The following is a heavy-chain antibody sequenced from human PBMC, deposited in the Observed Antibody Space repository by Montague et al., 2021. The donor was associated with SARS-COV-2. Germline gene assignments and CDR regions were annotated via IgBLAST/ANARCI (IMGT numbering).Heavy chain of an antibody. Sequence: SETLSLTCTVSGASIRSSDHYWGWIRQPPGKGLEWIGSIYYTGSXYYTPSLTRRLTISVDTSRYQFSPELTSVTAADTAIYYCARAGGFDNSGYVGRLRRYYFDYWGQGLLVTVSS. D-gene: IGHD3-22*01. V-gene: IGHV4-39*07. CDR2: IYYTGSX. CDR1: GASIRSSDHY. J-gene: IGHJ4*02. CDR3: ARAGGFDNSGYVGRLRRYYFDY.